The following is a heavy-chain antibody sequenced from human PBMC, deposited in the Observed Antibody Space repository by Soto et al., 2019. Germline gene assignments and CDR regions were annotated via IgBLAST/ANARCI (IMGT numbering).Heavy chain of an antibody. CDR1: GGTFSSFA. V-gene: IGHV1-69*01. D-gene: IGHD6-13*01. Sequence: QVQLVQSGAEVKKPGSSVKVSCKASGGTFSSFAIIWVRQAPGQGLEWMGGVIPIVGTTDYAQKFQGRVTIIADESTSTAYMELSSLRSEDTAVYYCAREAAAGTNRFDPWGQGTLVIVSS. J-gene: IGHJ5*02. CDR3: AREAAAGTNRFDP. CDR2: VIPIVGTT.